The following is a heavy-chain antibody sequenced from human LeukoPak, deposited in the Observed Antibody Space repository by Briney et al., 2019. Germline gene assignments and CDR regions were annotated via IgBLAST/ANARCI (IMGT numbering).Heavy chain of an antibody. J-gene: IGHJ4*02. CDR2: IIPILGIA. Sequence: VASVKASCKASGGTFSSYAISWVRQAPGQGLEWMGRIIPILGIANYAQKFQGRVTITADKSTSTAYMELSSLRSEDTAVYYCARGYSGYQLVFDYWGQGTLVTVSS. V-gene: IGHV1-69*04. CDR1: GGTFSSYA. CDR3: ARGYSGYQLVFDY. D-gene: IGHD5-12*01.